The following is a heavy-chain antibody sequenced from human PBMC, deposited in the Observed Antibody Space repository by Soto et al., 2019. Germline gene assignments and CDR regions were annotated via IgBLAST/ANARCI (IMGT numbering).Heavy chain of an antibody. D-gene: IGHD2-15*01. V-gene: IGHV1-18*04. CDR1: GYTFTSYG. Sequence: QVQLVQSGAEVKKPGASVKVSCKASGYTFTSYGISWVRQAPGQGLEWMGWISAYNGNTNYAQKLQGRVTMTTDTSTSTAYMELRSLRSADTAVYYCARDRGYCSGGSCYDYYYYYGMDVWGQGTTVTVSS. CDR2: ISAYNGNT. J-gene: IGHJ6*02. CDR3: ARDRGYCSGGSCYDYYYYYGMDV.